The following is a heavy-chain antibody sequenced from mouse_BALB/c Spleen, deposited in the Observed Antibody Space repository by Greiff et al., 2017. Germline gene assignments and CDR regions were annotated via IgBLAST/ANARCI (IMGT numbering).Heavy chain of an antibody. CDR3: ARGYYDYAWFAY. D-gene: IGHD2-4*01. Sequence: DVKLVESGGDLVKPGGSLKLSCAASGFTFSSYGMSWVRQTPDKRLEWVATISSGGSYTYYPDSVKGRFTISRDNAKNTLYLQMSSLKSEDTAMYYCARGYYDYAWFAYWGQGTLVTVSA. CDR1: GFTFSSYG. CDR2: ISSGGSYT. V-gene: IGHV5-6*02. J-gene: IGHJ3*01.